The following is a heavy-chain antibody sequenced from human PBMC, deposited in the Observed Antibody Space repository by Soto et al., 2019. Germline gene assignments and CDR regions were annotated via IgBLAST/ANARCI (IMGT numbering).Heavy chain of an antibody. CDR2: IWVDGSNK. CDR3: ARDLGYNYGHPFDY. Sequence: QVQLVESGGGVVQPGRSLRLSCAASGFTFSGYTIHWVRQAPGKGLEWLALIWVDGSNKYYADSVKGRFTISRDNAKNTLYLQMSILRAEDTAVYYCARDLGYNYGHPFDYWGQGTLVTVSS. CDR1: GFTFSGYT. V-gene: IGHV3-33*01. J-gene: IGHJ4*02. D-gene: IGHD5-18*01.